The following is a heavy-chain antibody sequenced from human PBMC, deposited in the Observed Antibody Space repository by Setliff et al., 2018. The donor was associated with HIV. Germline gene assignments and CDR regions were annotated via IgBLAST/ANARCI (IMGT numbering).Heavy chain of an antibody. CDR1: GYTFTSYD. CDR2: MNPNSGNT. V-gene: IGHV1-8*02. J-gene: IGHJ1*01. Sequence: GASVKVSCKASGYTFTSYDITWVRQATGQGREWMGWMNPNSGNTGYAQKFQGRVTMTRNTSISTAYMELSSVTAADTAVYYCATDGRHDRNRWYVTHQYFKYWGQGTLVTVSS. CDR3: ATDGRHDRNRWYVTHQYFKY. D-gene: IGHD2-15*01.